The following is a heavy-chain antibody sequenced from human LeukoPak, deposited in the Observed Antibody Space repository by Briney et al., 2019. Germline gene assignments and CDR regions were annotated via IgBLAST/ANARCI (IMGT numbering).Heavy chain of an antibody. D-gene: IGHD4-17*01. V-gene: IGHV3-15*01. Sequence: GGSLRLSCTASGFTFGDYAMSWVRQAPGKGLEWVGRIKSKTDGGTTDYAAPVKGRFTISRDDSKNTLYLQMNSLKTEDTAVYYCTTSMRRYGDYGDYFDYWGQGTLVTVSS. CDR3: TTSMRRYGDYGDYFDY. CDR2: IKSKTDGGTT. CDR1: GFTFGDYA. J-gene: IGHJ4*02.